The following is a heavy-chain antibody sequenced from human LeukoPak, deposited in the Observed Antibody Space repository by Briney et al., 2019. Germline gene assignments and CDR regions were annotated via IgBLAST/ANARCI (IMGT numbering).Heavy chain of an antibody. CDR2: INPHSGGT. D-gene: IGHD6-13*01. V-gene: IGHV1-2*02. Sequence: ASVEVSCKASGYTFTDYYIHWVRQAPGHGLEWMGWINPHSGGTSYAQKFQGRVTMTRDTSISTAHMELSRLRSDDTAVHYCARAAAATMANYFDYWGQGTLVTVSS. CDR1: GYTFTDYY. CDR3: ARAAAATMANYFDY. J-gene: IGHJ4*02.